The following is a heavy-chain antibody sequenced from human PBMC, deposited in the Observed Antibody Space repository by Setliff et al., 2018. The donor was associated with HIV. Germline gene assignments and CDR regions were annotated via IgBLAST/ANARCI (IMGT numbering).Heavy chain of an antibody. D-gene: IGHD4-17*01. CDR3: ARGQIGYGDYDLNWFDP. J-gene: IGHJ5*02. Sequence: PGKGLVWVSRITNDVSATTYADFVKGRFTISSDNAKNSLYLQMNSLRLEDTAVYYCARGQIGYGDYDLNWFDPWGQGTLVTVSS. V-gene: IGHV3-74*01. CDR2: ITNDVSAT.